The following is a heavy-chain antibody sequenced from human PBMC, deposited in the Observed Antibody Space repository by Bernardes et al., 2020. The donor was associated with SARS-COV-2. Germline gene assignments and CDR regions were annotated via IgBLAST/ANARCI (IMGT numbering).Heavy chain of an antibody. CDR3: ARILRDNGFGSGYYDL. D-gene: IGHD4-17*01. Sequence: GSLRPSCAASGFNFCSYVMNWVRQAPGKGLQWVSSITASTTYIQYTDSVEGRFTVSRDNAKNSLYLEMTSLRAEDTAIYYCARILRDNGFGSGYYDLWGRGTLVTVSS. J-gene: IGHJ2*01. V-gene: IGHV3-21*01. CDR2: ITASTTYI. CDR1: GFNFCSYV.